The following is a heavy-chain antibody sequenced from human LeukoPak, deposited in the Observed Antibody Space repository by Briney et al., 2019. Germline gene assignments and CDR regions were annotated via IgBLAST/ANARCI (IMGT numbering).Heavy chain of an antibody. CDR1: GYTFTGYY. Sequence: ASVKVSCKASGYTFTGYYMHWVRQAPGQGLEWMGWINPNSGGTNYAQKFQGRVTMTRDTSISTAYMELSRLRSDDTAVYYCARARVCSGGSCPLIDYWGQGTLVTVSS. CDR2: INPNSGGT. CDR3: ARARVCSGGSCPLIDY. J-gene: IGHJ4*02. V-gene: IGHV1-2*02. D-gene: IGHD2-15*01.